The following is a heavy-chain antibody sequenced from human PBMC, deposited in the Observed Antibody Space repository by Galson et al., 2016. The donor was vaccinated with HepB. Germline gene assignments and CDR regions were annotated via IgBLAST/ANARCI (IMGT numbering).Heavy chain of an antibody. CDR1: GFAFSDAW. Sequence: SLRLSCAASGFAFSDAWMTWVRQAPGKGLEWVGRVKSKADGGTIDYAAPVKGRFTILRDDSKNTLSLQMNRLRTEDTAVYFCTTIKNYWGQGTQVAVSS. CDR3: TTIKNY. J-gene: IGHJ4*02. CDR2: VKSKADGGTI. V-gene: IGHV3-15*01.